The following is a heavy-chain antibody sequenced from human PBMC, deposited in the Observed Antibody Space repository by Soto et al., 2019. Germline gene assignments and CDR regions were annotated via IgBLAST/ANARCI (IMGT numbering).Heavy chain of an antibody. CDR1: GFTFSTYA. V-gene: IGHV3-23*01. J-gene: IGHJ4*02. D-gene: IGHD2-15*01. Sequence: GGSLRLSCAASGFTFSTYAMSWVRQAPGKGLEWVSTISGSGGSTYYADSVKGRFTISRDNSKNTRYLQMNSLRAEDTAVYNCARGGRYCSGDICYSSYWGQGTLVTVSS. CDR3: ARGGRYCSGDICYSSY. CDR2: ISGSGGST.